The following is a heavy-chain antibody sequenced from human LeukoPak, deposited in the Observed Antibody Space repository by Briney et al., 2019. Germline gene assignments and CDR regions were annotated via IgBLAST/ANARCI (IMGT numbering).Heavy chain of an antibody. CDR3: ARDGVFRFEVGDVYYYYMDV. J-gene: IGHJ6*03. CDR1: GYIFTGYC. CDR2: INPNSGDT. D-gene: IGHD2-21*02. V-gene: IGHV1-2*02. Sequence: ASVKVSCKASGYIFTGYCIHWVRQAPGQGLEWMGWINPNSGDTKYAQKFQGRVTMTRDTSNNTVYMDLTRLIFDDTAMYYCARDGVFRFEVGDVYYYYMDVWGKGTTVIISS.